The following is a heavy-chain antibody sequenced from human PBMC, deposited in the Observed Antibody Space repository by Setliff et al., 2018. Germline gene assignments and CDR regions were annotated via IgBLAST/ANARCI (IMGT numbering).Heavy chain of an antibody. J-gene: IGHJ4*02. CDR3: ARRDSTGYYGNSFDF. CDR1: GGSITTSSYS. D-gene: IGHD3-22*01. Sequence: PSETLSLTCTVSGGSITTSSYSWGWIRQPPGKGLEWIGNIYHSGNTFYNPSLKSRVTISVDTSKNQLSLELASVTAADTAVYYCARRDSTGYYGNSFDFWGQGTLVTVSS. CDR2: IYHSGNT. V-gene: IGHV4-39*01.